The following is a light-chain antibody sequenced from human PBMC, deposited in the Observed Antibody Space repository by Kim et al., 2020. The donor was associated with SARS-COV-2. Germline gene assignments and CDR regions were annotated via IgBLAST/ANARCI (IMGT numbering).Light chain of an antibody. Sequence: ATLNCKSSQTVLYNSNNKNYLAWYQQKPGQAPKLLIYWASIRESGVSDRFSGSGSETDFNLTISSLQAEDVAVYYCQQYYSTPPSFGQGTKLEI. CDR3: QQYYSTPPS. CDR2: WAS. CDR1: QTVLYNSNNKNY. V-gene: IGKV4-1*01. J-gene: IGKJ2*03.